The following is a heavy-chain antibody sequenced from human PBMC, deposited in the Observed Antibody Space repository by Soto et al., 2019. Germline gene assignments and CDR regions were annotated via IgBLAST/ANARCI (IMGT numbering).Heavy chain of an antibody. CDR1: GFTFSRYW. J-gene: IGHJ3*02. D-gene: IGHD6-19*01. CDR3: ARAMGTDGWSNHPFNI. CDR2: IKHDGSEQ. Sequence: GGSLRLSCAASGFTFSRYWMDWVRQAPRKGLEWVATIKHDGSEQYYVDTVKGQFIVSRDNAKNSLFLQMNGLRVEDTAVYFCARAMGTDGWSNHPFNIGGQGKMVTVSS. V-gene: IGHV3-7*04.